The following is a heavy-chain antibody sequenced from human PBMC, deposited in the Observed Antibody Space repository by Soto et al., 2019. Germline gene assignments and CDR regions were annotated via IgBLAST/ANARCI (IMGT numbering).Heavy chain of an antibody. V-gene: IGHV3-21*01. CDR3: ARSRGAAALYYYYYYGMDV. J-gene: IGHJ6*02. CDR1: GLIFSSYS. CDR2: ISSSSSYI. Sequence: VQLVESGGGVVQPGRSLRLSCAASGLIFSSYSMNWVRQAPGKGLEWVSSISSSSSYIYYADSVKGRFTISRDNAKNSLYLQMNSLRAEDTAVYYCARSRGAAALYYYYYYGMDVWGQGTTVTVSS. D-gene: IGHD6-13*01.